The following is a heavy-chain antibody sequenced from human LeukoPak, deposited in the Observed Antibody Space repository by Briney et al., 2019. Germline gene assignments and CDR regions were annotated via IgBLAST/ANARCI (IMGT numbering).Heavy chain of an antibody. CDR3: ARHGATIFGADHHYYALDV. Sequence: SSETLSLTCTVSGGSISGYYWSWIRQPPGKGLEWIGYIYYRGSINYNPSLKSRVTVSVDTSKNQFSLKLSSGTAADTAVYYCARHGATIFGADHHYYALDVWGQGTTVIVS. J-gene: IGHJ6*02. CDR2: IYYRGSI. CDR1: GGSISGYY. V-gene: IGHV4-59*08. D-gene: IGHD3-3*01.